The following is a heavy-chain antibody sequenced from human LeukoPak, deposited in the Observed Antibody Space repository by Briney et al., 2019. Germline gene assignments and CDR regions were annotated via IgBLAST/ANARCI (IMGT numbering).Heavy chain of an antibody. CDR3: AKDLTSTGEYYYYYYGMDV. CDR1: GFTFSSYG. Sequence: PGGSLRLSCAASGFTFSSYGMHWVRQAPGKGLEWVAFIRYDGSNKYYADSVKGRFTISRDNSKNTLYLQMNSLRAEDTAVYYCAKDLTSTGEYYYYYYGMDVWGQGTTVTVSS. D-gene: IGHD2-2*01. V-gene: IGHV3-30*02. J-gene: IGHJ6*02. CDR2: IRYDGSNK.